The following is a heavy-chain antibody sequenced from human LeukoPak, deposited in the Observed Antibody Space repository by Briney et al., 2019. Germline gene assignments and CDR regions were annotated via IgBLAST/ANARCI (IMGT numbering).Heavy chain of an antibody. J-gene: IGHJ3*02. CDR3: ANIGVLGVTDI. CDR1: GFTFSIYG. V-gene: IGHV3-23*01. Sequence: GGSLRLSCAASGFTFSIYGMSWVRQAPGKGLEWVSAISASGGSTYNADSVKGRFTISRDNYKNTLFLQMNSLRAEDTAVYYCANIGVLGVTDIWGQGTMVTVSS. D-gene: IGHD3-3*02. CDR2: ISASGGST.